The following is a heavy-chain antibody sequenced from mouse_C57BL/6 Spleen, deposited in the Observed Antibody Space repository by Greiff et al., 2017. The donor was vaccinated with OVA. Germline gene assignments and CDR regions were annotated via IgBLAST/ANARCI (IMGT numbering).Heavy chain of an antibody. D-gene: IGHD2-2*01. CDR1: GYTFTSYW. J-gene: IGHJ1*03. Sequence: QVQLQQPGAELVKPGASVKMSCKASGYTFTSYWITWVKQRPGQGLEWIGDIYPGSGSTNYNEKLKSKATLTVDTSSSTAYMQLSSLTSEDSAVDYCARSWGYYWYFDVWGTGTTVTVSS. V-gene: IGHV1-55*01. CDR3: ARSWGYYWYFDV. CDR2: IYPGSGST.